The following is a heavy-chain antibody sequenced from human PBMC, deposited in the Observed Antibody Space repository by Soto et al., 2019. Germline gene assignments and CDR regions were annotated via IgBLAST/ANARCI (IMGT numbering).Heavy chain of an antibody. Sequence: QVQLQESGPGLVKPSETLSLTCTVSGGSISGYFWSWIRQPPGKGLEWIGYIYSSGSTLYNPSLKSRVTISGDTSKNQFSLKVSSVTAADTAVYYCARHVAKGFTFDLWGRGTLVTVSS. V-gene: IGHV4-59*08. D-gene: IGHD2-15*01. CDR3: ARHVAKGFTFDL. CDR1: GGSISGYF. J-gene: IGHJ2*01. CDR2: IYSSGST.